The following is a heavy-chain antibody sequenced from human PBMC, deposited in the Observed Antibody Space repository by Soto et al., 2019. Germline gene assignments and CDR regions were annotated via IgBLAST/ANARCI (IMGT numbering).Heavy chain of an antibody. CDR3: ALIKDCSRTDCYLASFDP. Sequence: SGPALVNPTETLMLTCTVTGLSLSKCRLGVSWSREPPGKALEWLAHIFANDDKAYSTSPKSSLTISQDPSRSQVVLTMTNMDPVDSATYYCALIKDCSRTDCYLASFDPWGQGTLVTVSS. CDR2: IFANDDK. CDR1: GLSLSKCRLG. J-gene: IGHJ5*02. V-gene: IGHV2-26*01. D-gene: IGHD2-2*01.